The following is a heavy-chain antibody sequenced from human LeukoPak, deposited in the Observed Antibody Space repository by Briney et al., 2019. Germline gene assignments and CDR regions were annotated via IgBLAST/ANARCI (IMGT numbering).Heavy chain of an antibody. CDR2: ISAYNGNT. CDR3: ARVWMTIDGDDAFDI. V-gene: IGHV1-18*01. D-gene: IGHD4/OR15-4a*01. Sequence: ASVKVFCKASGYTFTSYGISWVRQAPGQGLEWMGWISAYNGNTNYAQKLQGRVTMTTDTSTSTAYMELRSLRSDDTAVYYCARVWMTIDGDDAFDIWGQGTMVTVSS. J-gene: IGHJ3*02. CDR1: GYTFTSYG.